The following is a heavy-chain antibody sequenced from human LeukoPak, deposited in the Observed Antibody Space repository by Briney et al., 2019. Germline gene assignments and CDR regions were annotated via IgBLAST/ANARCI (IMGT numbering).Heavy chain of an antibody. CDR3: ASLYGDYEYYFDY. D-gene: IGHD4-17*01. V-gene: IGHV4-39*01. Sequence: PSETLSLTCTVSGGSISSSSYYWGWIRQPPGKGLEWIGRIYYSGSAYYNPSLKSRVTISVDTSKNQFSLKLSSVSAADTAVYYCASLYGDYEYYFDYWGQGTLVTVSS. CDR2: IYYSGSA. CDR1: GGSISSSSYY. J-gene: IGHJ4*02.